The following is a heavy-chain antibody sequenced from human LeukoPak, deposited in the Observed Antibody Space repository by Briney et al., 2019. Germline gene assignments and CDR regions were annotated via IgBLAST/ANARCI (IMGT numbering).Heavy chain of an antibody. CDR2: IYYSGST. V-gene: IGHV4-59*01. CDR3: ARLARLTLIRGITGYHSLDV. CDR1: SDSINNFY. D-gene: IGHD3-10*01. J-gene: IGHJ6*04. Sequence: SETLSLTCTVSSDSINNFYWSWIRQPPEGGLEYIGYIYYSGSTIYNPSLKSRLTISIDTAKSQFSMKLSSVTASDTAVYYCARLARLTLIRGITGYHSLDVWGKGTKVTVSS.